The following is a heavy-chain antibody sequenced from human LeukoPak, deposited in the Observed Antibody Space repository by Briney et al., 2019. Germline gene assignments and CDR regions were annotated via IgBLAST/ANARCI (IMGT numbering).Heavy chain of an antibody. CDR1: GFTFSSYS. J-gene: IGHJ4*02. CDR2: ISSSSSTI. D-gene: IGHD6-13*01. V-gene: IGHV3-48*01. CDR3: ARGYGYSSRRGAFDY. Sequence: GGSLRLSCAASGFTFSSYSMNWVRQAPGKGLEWVSYISSSSSTIYYADSVKGRFTISRDNAKNSLYLQMNSLRAEDTAVYYCARGYGYSSRRGAFDYWGQGTLVTVSS.